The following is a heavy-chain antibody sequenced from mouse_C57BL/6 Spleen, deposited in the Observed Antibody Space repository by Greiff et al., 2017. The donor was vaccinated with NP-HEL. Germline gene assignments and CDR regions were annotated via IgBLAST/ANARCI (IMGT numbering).Heavy chain of an antibody. CDR2: IHPTSGST. V-gene: IGHV1-64*01. CDR3: ASVYGCDGNYAMDY. Sequence: QVQLQQPGAELVKPGASVKLSCKASGYTFTSYWMHWVKQRPGQGLEWIGMIHPTSGSTNYNENFKSKSTLTVDKTSSTAYMQLSSLTSEDSAVYYCASVYGCDGNYAMDYWGQGTSVTVSS. CDR1: GYTFTSYW. D-gene: IGHD2-2*01. J-gene: IGHJ4*01.